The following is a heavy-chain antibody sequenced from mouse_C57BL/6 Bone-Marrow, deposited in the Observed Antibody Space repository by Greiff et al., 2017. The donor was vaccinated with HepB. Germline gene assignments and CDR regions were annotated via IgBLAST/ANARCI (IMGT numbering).Heavy chain of an antibody. CDR2: ILPGSGST. J-gene: IGHJ3*01. D-gene: IGHD4-1*01. Sequence: VQLQKSGAELMKPGASVKLSCKATGYTFTGYWIEWVKQRPGHGLEWIGEILPGSGSTNYNEKFKGKATFTADTSSNTAYMQLSSLTTEDSAIYYCARRGGTVPFAYWGQGTLVTVSA. CDR1: GYTFTGYW. V-gene: IGHV1-9*01. CDR3: ARRGGTVPFAY.